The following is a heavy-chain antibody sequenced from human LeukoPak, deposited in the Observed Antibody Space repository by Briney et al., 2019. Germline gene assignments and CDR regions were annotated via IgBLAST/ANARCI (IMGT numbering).Heavy chain of an antibody. V-gene: IGHV5-51*01. CDR2: VYPAGSII. J-gene: IGHJ5*02. Sequence: GESLKISCKGPEYDFANYWIGWVRQMPGRGLEWMGIVYPAGSIIHYSPSFQGQVTISVDRSVSTAYLQWSSLQASDTAMYYCARHGRYSSGSRWFGPWGQGTLVTVSS. D-gene: IGHD3-22*01. CDR3: ARHGRYSSGSRWFGP. CDR1: EYDFANYW.